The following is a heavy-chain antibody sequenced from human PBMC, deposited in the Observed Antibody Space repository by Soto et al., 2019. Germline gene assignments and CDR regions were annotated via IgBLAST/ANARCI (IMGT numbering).Heavy chain of an antibody. D-gene: IGHD3-3*01. Sequence: SETLSLTCAVYGGSFSGYYWSWIRQPPGKGLEWIGEINHSGSTNYNPSLKSRVTISVDTSKNQFSLKLSSVTAADTAEYYCARVKIFGVVTTGMDVWGQGTTVTVSS. V-gene: IGHV4-34*01. J-gene: IGHJ6*02. CDR2: INHSGST. CDR3: ARVKIFGVVTTGMDV. CDR1: GGSFSGYY.